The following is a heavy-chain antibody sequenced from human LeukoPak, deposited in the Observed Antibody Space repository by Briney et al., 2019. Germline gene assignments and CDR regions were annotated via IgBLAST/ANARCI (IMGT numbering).Heavy chain of an antibody. CDR3: ARSRSGYSYDHAAFEI. CDR1: GGSISTYY. CDR2: IDYRGST. V-gene: IGHV4-59*01. Sequence: SETLSLTCTVSGGSISTYYWSWIRQPPGKGLEWLAYIDYRGSTTYNPSLRSRVTISVDTPRNQFSLKLSSVTAADTAVYYCARSRSGYSYDHAAFEIWGQGTMVTVSS. J-gene: IGHJ3*02. D-gene: IGHD5-18*01.